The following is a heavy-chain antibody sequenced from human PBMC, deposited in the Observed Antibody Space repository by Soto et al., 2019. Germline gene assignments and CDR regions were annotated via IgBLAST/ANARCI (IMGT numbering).Heavy chain of an antibody. D-gene: IGHD3-10*01. J-gene: IGHJ3*02. V-gene: IGHV4-30-2*01. CDR3: ARLSSFTGEFAFDI. Sequence: QLQLQESGSGLVKPSQTLSLTCAVSGGSISSDDYSWSWIRQPPGKGLEWIGYIYQSGSTYYNPSLRSRVTMSFDRSRNQFSLRLSSVTAADTAVYFCARLSSFTGEFAFDIWGQGTMVTVSS. CDR2: IYQSGST. CDR1: GGSISSDDYS.